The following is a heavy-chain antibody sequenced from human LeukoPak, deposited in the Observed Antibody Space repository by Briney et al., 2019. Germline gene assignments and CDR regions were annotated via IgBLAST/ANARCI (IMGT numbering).Heavy chain of an antibody. CDR2: ISGSGGST. Sequence: PGGSLRLSCAASGFTFSSYAMSWVRQAPGKGLEWVSAISGSGGSTYYADSVKGRFTISRDNSKNTLYLQMNSLRAEDTAVYYCAKDGSLEWELRLFDYWGQGTLVTVSS. CDR1: GFTFSSYA. J-gene: IGHJ4*02. D-gene: IGHD1-26*01. V-gene: IGHV3-23*01. CDR3: AKDGSLEWELRLFDY.